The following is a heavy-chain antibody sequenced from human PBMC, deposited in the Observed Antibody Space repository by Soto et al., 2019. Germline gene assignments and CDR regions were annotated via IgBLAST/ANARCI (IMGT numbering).Heavy chain of an antibody. CDR3: ARNRKCYDSSGYYFDY. Sequence: SGPTLVNPTQTLTLTCTFSGFSLSTSGMCVSWIRQPPGKALEWLALIDWDDDKYYSTSLKTRLTISKDTSKNQVVLTMTNMDPVDTATYYCARNRKCYDSSGYYFDYWGQGTLVTVSS. V-gene: IGHV2-70*01. J-gene: IGHJ4*02. CDR2: IDWDDDK. CDR1: GFSLSTSGMC. D-gene: IGHD3-22*01.